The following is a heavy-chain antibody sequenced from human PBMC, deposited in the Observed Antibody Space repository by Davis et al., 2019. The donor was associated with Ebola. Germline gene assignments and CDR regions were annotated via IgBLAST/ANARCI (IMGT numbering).Heavy chain of an antibody. Sequence: SETLSLTCTVSGGSISSGYYTWSWIRQPPGKGLEWIGYIYHIGITYFNPSLKTRGTILIDRSKNQFSLELGSVTAADTAVYYCSRHRSGWSLRFDYWGQGTLVTVST. CDR3: SRHRSGWSLRFDY. CDR2: IYHIGIT. CDR1: GGSISSGYYT. J-gene: IGHJ4*02. V-gene: IGHV4-30-2*01. D-gene: IGHD6-19*01.